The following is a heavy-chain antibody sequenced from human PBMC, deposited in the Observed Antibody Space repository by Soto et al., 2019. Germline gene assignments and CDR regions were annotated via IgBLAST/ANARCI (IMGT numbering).Heavy chain of an antibody. D-gene: IGHD6-6*01. Sequence: GGSLRLSCAASGFTFSSYAMHWARQAPGKGLEWVTVISIRGGDEYYAESVRGRFTISRDDSKNTLYLQMDSLRVEDAAVYYCARGTIVARQHLDYWGQGTLVTVS. CDR1: GFTFSSYA. CDR3: ARGTIVARQHLDY. J-gene: IGHJ4*02. V-gene: IGHV3-30*03. CDR2: ISIRGGDE.